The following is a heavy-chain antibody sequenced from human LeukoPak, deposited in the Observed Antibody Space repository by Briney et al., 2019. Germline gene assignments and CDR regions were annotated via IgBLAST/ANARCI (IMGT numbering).Heavy chain of an antibody. CDR1: GYTFTYRY. CDR2: ITPFNGNT. CDR3: ESGLGPHAPYGMDV. D-gene: IGHD2-2*01. V-gene: IGHV1-45*02. Sequence: SVKVSCKASGYTFTYRYLHWVRQAPGQALEWMGWITPFNGNTNYAQKFQDRGTITSDRSMSTAYMALSSLRSEDTAMYYCESGLGPHAPYGMDVWAKGTTVTVP. J-gene: IGHJ6*04.